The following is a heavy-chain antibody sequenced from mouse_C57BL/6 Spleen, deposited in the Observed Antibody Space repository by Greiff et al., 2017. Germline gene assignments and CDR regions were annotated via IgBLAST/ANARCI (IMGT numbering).Heavy chain of an antibody. CDR2: ISDGGSYT. CDR1: GFTFSSYA. V-gene: IGHV5-4*01. Sequence: EVKVVESGGGLVKPGGSLKLSCAASGFTFSSYAMSWVRQTPEKRLEWVATISDGGSYTYYPDNVKGRFTISRDNAKNNLYLQMSHLKSEDTAMYYCARDRDYGSDWYFDVWGTGTTVTVSS. CDR3: ARDRDYGSDWYFDV. J-gene: IGHJ1*03. D-gene: IGHD1-1*01.